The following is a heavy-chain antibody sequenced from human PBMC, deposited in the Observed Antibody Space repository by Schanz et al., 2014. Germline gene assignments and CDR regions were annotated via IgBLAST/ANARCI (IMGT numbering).Heavy chain of an antibody. CDR1: GFTFSSYA. CDR3: ARGTSRGTYYYGMDV. J-gene: IGHJ6*02. V-gene: IGHV3-30*04. CDR2: SSYDVSIK. D-gene: IGHD2-2*01. Sequence: QVQLVESGGGVVQPGRSLRLSCAASGFTFSSYAMRWVRQAPGKGLEWVALSSYDVSIKDYSDSVKGRFTISRDNSKDTLYLQMNSLRDEDTAVYYCARGTSRGTYYYGMDVWGQGTTVTVSS.